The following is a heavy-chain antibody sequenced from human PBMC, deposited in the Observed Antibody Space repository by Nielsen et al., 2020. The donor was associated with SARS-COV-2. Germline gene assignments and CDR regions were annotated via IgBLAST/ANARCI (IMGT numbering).Heavy chain of an antibody. D-gene: IGHD2-15*01. V-gene: IGHV1-2*06. CDR1: GYTFTDYY. Sequence: ASVKVSCKASGYTFTDYYMHWVRQAPGQGLEWMGRIYPKGGGTNYAQKFQGRVTMTRDTSISTVYMELSSLRSEDTAVYYCARVDGHCSGGSCYSGVYWGQGTLVTVSS. CDR3: ARVDGHCSGGSCYSGVY. J-gene: IGHJ4*02. CDR2: IYPKGGGT.